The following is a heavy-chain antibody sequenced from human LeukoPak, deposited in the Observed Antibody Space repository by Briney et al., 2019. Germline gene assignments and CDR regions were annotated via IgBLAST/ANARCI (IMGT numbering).Heavy chain of an antibody. CDR1: GYTFTSYG. CDR3: ARDLAVAGTWYFYY. CDR2: ISAYNGNT. Sequence: ASVKVSCKASGYTFTSYGISWVRQAPGQGLEWMGWISAYNGNTNYAQKLQGRVTMTTDTSTSTAYMELRSLRSDDTAVYYCARDLAVAGTWYFYYWGQGTLVTVSS. V-gene: IGHV1-18*01. D-gene: IGHD6-19*01. J-gene: IGHJ4*02.